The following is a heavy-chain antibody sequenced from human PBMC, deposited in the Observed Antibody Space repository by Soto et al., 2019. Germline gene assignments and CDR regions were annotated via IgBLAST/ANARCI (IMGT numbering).Heavy chain of an antibody. Sequence: PSETLSLTCTVSGGSISSYYWSWIRQPPGKGLEWIGYIYYSGSTNYNPSLKSRVTISVDTSNNQFSLKLSSVTAADTAVYYCARPYGSCFDYRGQGTLVPVSS. CDR3: ARPYGSCFDY. D-gene: IGHD3-10*01. J-gene: IGHJ4*02. CDR1: GGSISSYY. V-gene: IGHV4-59*08. CDR2: IYYSGST.